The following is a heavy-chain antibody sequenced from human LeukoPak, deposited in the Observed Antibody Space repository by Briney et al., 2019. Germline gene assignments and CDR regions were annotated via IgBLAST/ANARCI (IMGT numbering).Heavy chain of an antibody. Sequence: ASVKVSCKASGYTLTSYGISWVRQAPGQGLEWMGWISAYNGNTNYAQKLQGRVTMTTDTSTSTAYMELRSLRSDDTAVYYCARGDMTTVFAYYYYYGMDVWGQGTTVTVSS. V-gene: IGHV1-18*01. J-gene: IGHJ6*02. CDR1: GYTLTSYG. CDR3: ARGDMTTVFAYYYYYGMDV. CDR2: ISAYNGNT. D-gene: IGHD4-17*01.